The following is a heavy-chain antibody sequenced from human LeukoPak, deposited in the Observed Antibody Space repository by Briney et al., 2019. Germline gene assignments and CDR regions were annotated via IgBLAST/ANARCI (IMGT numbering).Heavy chain of an antibody. CDR1: GFTFSSYA. Sequence: PGGSLRLSCAASGFTFSSYAMSWVRQAPGKGLEWVSAISGSGGSTYYADSVKGRFTISRDNSKNTLYLQMNSLRAEDTAVYYCAKDAALGYGDDFTPQLIDIWGQGTMVTVSS. J-gene: IGHJ3*02. CDR3: AKDAALGYGDDFTPQLIDI. V-gene: IGHV3-23*01. D-gene: IGHD4-17*01. CDR2: ISGSGGST.